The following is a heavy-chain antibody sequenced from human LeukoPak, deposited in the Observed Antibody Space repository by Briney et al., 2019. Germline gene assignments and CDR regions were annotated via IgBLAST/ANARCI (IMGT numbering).Heavy chain of an antibody. J-gene: IGHJ4*02. CDR2: ISSSGSTI. V-gene: IGHV3-11*01. CDR1: GYTFSDYY. D-gene: IGHD6-13*01. Sequence: GGSLRLSCAAPGYTFSDYYMGWIRQAPGKGLECVSYISSSGSTIYYTDSVKGRFTISRDNDKKSLYLQMNSLRAEDTAVYYCARQDSSSFSKIDSWGQGTLVTVSS. CDR3: ARQDSSSFSKIDS.